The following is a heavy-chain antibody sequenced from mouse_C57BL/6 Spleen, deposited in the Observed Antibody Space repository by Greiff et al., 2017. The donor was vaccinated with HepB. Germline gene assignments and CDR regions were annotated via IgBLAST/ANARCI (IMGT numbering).Heavy chain of an antibody. CDR1: GFSFNTYA. Sequence: EVQLVESGGGLVQPKGSLKLSCAASGFSFNTYAMNWVRQAPGKGLEWVARIRSKSNNYATYYADSVKDRFTISRDDSESMLYLQMNNLKTEDTAMYYCVRGFITTVPFAYWGQGTLVTVSA. J-gene: IGHJ3*01. CDR3: VRGFITTVPFAY. V-gene: IGHV10-1*01. D-gene: IGHD1-1*01. CDR2: IRSKSNNYAT.